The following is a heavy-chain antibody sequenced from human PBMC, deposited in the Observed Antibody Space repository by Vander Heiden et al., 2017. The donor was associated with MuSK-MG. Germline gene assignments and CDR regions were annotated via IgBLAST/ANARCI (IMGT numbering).Heavy chain of an antibody. V-gene: IGHV5-51*01. Sequence: DVQLVHSGAEVKNPRESLKISCKGSGSSFTSYWIGGVRQMPGKGLEWMGIIYPGDSDTRYSPSLQGQVTSASDKSISTAYLQWSRLKASETAMYYCARQPSEYSSGWADEGSFFDHWCQVTMVTVCS. J-gene: IGHJ4*02. CDR1: GSSFTSYW. CDR3: ARQPSEYSSGWADEGSFFDH. D-gene: IGHD6-19*01. CDR2: IYPGDSDT.